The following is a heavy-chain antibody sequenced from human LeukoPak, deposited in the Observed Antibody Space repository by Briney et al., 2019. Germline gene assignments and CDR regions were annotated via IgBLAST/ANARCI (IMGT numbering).Heavy chain of an antibody. J-gene: IGHJ4*02. CDR3: AKSGLGGLELQDY. V-gene: IGHV3-23*01. Sequence: GGSLRLSCAASGFTFSTYAMSWVRQAPGKGLEWVSGISGSGGSTYYADSVKGRFTISRDNSKNTLYLQMNSLRAEDTAVYYCAKSGLGGLELQDYWGQGTLVTVSS. CDR1: GFTFSTYA. D-gene: IGHD1-26*01. CDR2: ISGSGGST.